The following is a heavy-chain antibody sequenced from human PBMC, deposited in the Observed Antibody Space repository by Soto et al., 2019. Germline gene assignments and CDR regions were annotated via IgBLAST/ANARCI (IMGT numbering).Heavy chain of an antibody. J-gene: IGHJ4*02. CDR3: AKDLVVVPAATGFDY. CDR1: GFTFSSYG. D-gene: IGHD2-2*01. CDR2: ISYDGSNK. Sequence: PGGSLRLSCAASGFTFSSYGMHWVRQAPGKGLEWVAVISYDGSNKYYADSVKGRFTISRDNSKNTLYLQMNSLRAEDTAVYYCAKDLVVVPAATGFDYWGQGTLVTVSS. V-gene: IGHV3-30*18.